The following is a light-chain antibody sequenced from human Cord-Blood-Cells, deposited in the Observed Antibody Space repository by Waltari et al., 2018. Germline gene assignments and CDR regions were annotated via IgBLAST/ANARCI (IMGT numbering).Light chain of an antibody. Sequence: QSVLTQPPSASGTPGQRVTISCSGSSSNIGSNYVYWYQQLPGTAPKLLIYRNNPRPSGVAGRFAGSKAGTSAALAISGRRSEDEAGYYWAAWDDSLSGYVFGTGTKVTVL. CDR3: AAWDDSLSGYV. V-gene: IGLV1-47*01. CDR1: SSNIGSNY. CDR2: RNN. J-gene: IGLJ1*01.